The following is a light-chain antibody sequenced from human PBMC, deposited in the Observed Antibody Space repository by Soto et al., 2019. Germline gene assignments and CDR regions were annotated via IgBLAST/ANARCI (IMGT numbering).Light chain of an antibody. Sequence: EIVLTQSPGTLSLAPEERATLSCRASQSVSSSYLAWYQQKRGQAPRLLIYGASSRATGIPDRFSGSGSGTYFTLTISSREPEDFAVYYCQRYGSSLFTSGLGTNVDT. J-gene: IGKJ3*01. CDR1: QSVSSSY. CDR3: QRYGSSLFT. V-gene: IGKV3-20*01. CDR2: GAS.